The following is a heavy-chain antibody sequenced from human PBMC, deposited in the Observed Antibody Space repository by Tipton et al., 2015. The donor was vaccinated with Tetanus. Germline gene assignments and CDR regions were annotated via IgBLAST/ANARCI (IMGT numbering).Heavy chain of an antibody. V-gene: IGHV4-34*01. D-gene: IGHD6-19*01. J-gene: IGHJ4*02. Sequence: TLSLTCAVYGGSFSNYFWRWIRQPPGKGLEWIGEISPSGNTNYNPSLKSRVTISADTSSNQFSLTLSSVTAADTAVYYCARGSGWADFWGQGTQVTVSS. CDR2: ISPSGNT. CDR1: GGSFSNYF. CDR3: ARGSGWADF.